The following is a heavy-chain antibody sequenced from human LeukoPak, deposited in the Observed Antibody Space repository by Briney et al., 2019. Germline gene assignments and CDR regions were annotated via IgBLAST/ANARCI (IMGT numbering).Heavy chain of an antibody. D-gene: IGHD1-26*01. Sequence: PGRSLRLSCAASGFTFSSYGMHWVRQAPGKGLEWVAVISYDGSKKYYADSVKGRFTISRDNSKNTLYLQMNSLRAEDTAVYYCAKDQSGAHDYWGQGTLVTVSS. V-gene: IGHV3-30*18. CDR2: ISYDGSKK. J-gene: IGHJ4*02. CDR1: GFTFSSYG. CDR3: AKDQSGAHDY.